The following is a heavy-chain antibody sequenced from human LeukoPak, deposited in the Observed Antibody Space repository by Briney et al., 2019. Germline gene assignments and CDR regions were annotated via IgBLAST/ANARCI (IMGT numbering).Heavy chain of an antibody. J-gene: IGHJ4*02. CDR2: IWYDGSNK. CDR3: AKDRYSSVEVFDY. D-gene: IGHD6-19*01. Sequence: PGGSLRLSCAASGFTFSSYGMHWVRQAPGKGLEWVAVIWYDGSNKYYADSVKGRFTISRDNSKNTLYLQMNSLRAEDTAVYYCAKDRYSSVEVFDYWGQGTLVTVSS. V-gene: IGHV3-33*06. CDR1: GFTFSSYG.